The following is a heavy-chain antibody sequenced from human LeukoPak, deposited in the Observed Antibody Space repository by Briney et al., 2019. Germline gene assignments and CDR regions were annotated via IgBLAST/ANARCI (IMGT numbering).Heavy chain of an antibody. D-gene: IGHD6-19*01. Sequence: SSETLSLTCNVSGGSITSHSWNWIRQSPGKGLEWIGYSYYSGTTNYSPSLKSRVTISLDTSKNQISLKLTSVTAADTAVYYCARRLVNYYGMDVWGQGTTVTVSS. V-gene: IGHV4-59*11. CDR1: GGSITSHS. CDR3: ARRLVNYYGMDV. J-gene: IGHJ6*02. CDR2: SYYSGTT.